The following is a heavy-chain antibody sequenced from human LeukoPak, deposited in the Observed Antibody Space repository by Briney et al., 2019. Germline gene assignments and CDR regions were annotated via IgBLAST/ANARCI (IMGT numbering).Heavy chain of an antibody. V-gene: IGHV4-34*01. D-gene: IGHD3-10*01. CDR2: INHSGST. CDR1: GFTFSYFY. J-gene: IGHJ3*02. Sequence: GSLRLSCAASGFTFSYFYMTWIRQPPGKGLEWIGEINHSGSTNYNPSLKSRVTISVDTSKNQFSLKLSSVTAADTAVYYCARRITMVRGTPRAFDIWGQGTMVTVSS. CDR3: ARRITMVRGTPRAFDI.